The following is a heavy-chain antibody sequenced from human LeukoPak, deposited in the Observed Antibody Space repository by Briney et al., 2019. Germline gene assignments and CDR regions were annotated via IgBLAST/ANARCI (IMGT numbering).Heavy chain of an antibody. Sequence: ASVKVSCKASGYTFTSYDINWVRQATGQGLEWMGWMNPNSGNTGYAQKFQGRVTMTRNTSISTAYMELSSLRSEDTAVYYSARGKDGIAAAGTRGVYYYYYYMDVWGKGTTVTISS. CDR3: ARGKDGIAAAGTRGVYYYYYYMDV. CDR2: MNPNSGNT. CDR1: GYTFTSYD. J-gene: IGHJ6*03. V-gene: IGHV1-8*01. D-gene: IGHD6-13*01.